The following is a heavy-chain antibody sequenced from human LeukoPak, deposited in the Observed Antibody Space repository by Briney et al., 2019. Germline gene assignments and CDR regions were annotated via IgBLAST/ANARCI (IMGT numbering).Heavy chain of an antibody. D-gene: IGHD3-22*01. Sequence: ASVKVSCKASGGTFSSYAISWVRQAPGQGLEWMGWINPNSGGTNYAQKFQGRVTMTRDTSISTAYMELSRLRSDDTAVYYYARGYYDSSGYYPAEDWGQGTLVTVSS. J-gene: IGHJ4*02. CDR1: GGTFSSYA. CDR3: ARGYYDSSGYYPAED. CDR2: INPNSGGT. V-gene: IGHV1-2*02.